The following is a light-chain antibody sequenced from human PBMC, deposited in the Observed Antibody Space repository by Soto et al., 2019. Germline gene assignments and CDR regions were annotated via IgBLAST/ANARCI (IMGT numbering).Light chain of an antibody. J-gene: IGKJ2*02. Sequence: PGERATLSCRASQSIGSYLNWFLQKPGQAPRLLIYDTSTRATGVPARFSGSGSGTEFSLTISSLQSEDFAVYYCQQYDNWPPCTFGQGTKLEVK. CDR2: DTS. CDR3: QQYDNWPPCT. CDR1: QSIGSY. V-gene: IGKV3-15*01.